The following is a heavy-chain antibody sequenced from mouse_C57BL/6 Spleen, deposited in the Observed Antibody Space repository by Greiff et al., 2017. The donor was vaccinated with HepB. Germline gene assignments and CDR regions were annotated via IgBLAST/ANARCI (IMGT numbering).Heavy chain of an antibody. CDR2: IYPGNSDT. J-gene: IGHJ2*01. CDR3: TLGNDYGHYFDY. CDR1: GYTFTSYW. D-gene: IGHD2-4*01. V-gene: IGHV1-5*01. Sequence: VQLQQSGTVLARPGASVKMSCKTSGYTFTSYWMHWVKQRPGQGLEWIGAIYPGNSDTSYNQKFKGKAKLTAVTSASTAYMELSSLTNEDSAVYYCTLGNDYGHYFDYWGQGTTLTVSS.